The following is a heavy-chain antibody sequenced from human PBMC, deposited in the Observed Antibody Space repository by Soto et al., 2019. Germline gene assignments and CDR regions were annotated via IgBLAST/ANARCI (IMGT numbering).Heavy chain of an antibody. J-gene: IGHJ4*02. CDR1: GYTFTSYG. V-gene: IGHV1-18*01. Sequence: ASVKVSCKASGYTFTSYGISWVRQAPGQGLEWMGWISAYNGNTNYAQKLQGRVTMTTYTSTSTAYMELRSLISDVTAVYYCARDRGYSGYGDYWGQGTLVTVSS. CDR2: ISAYNGNT. CDR3: ARDRGYSGYGDY. D-gene: IGHD5-12*01.